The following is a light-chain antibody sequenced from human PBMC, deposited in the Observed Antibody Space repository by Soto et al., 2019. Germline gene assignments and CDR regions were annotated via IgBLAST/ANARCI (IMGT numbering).Light chain of an antibody. Sequence: DIQLTQSPSFLSASVGDRVTLTCRASQGISTSLAWYQQTPGKAPNLLIYAASTLQSGVPSRFSGSGSGTEFTLTISSLQPEDFATYYCQKLSSYPITFGQGTRLEIK. V-gene: IGKV1-9*01. CDR3: QKLSSYPIT. CDR1: QGISTS. CDR2: AAS. J-gene: IGKJ5*01.